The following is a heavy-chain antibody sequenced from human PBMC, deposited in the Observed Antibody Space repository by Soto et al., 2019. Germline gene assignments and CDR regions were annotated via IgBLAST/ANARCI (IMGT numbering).Heavy chain of an antibody. Sequence: PGESLKISLKGSGYSFSSYWITWVRQMPGKGLEWMGRIDPSDSQTNYRPSFQGHVTISANKSITTAYLQWSSLKASDTAIYYCAGPTDGYCPTTGCLPMSYGMDDWGQGTMVTVSS. CDR2: IDPSDSQT. CDR3: AGPTDGYCPTTGCLPMSYGMDD. V-gene: IGHV5-10-1*01. D-gene: IGHD2-8*01. J-gene: IGHJ6*02. CDR1: GYSFSSYW.